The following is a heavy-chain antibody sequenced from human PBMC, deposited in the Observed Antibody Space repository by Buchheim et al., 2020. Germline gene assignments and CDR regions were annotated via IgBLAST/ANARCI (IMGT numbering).Heavy chain of an antibody. Sequence: EVQLVESGGGLVQPGGSLRLSCAASGFTFSSYEMNWVRQAPGKGLEWVSYISSTGSTIYYADSVKGRFTISRDNAKNSLYLQMNSLRAEDTAVYYCARELRTHYYYGMDVWGQGTT. CDR1: GFTFSSYE. CDR2: ISSTGSTI. J-gene: IGHJ6*02. CDR3: ARELRTHYYYGMDV. D-gene: IGHD5-12*01. V-gene: IGHV3-48*03.